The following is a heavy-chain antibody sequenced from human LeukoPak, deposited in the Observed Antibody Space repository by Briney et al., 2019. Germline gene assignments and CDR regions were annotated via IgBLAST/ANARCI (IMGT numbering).Heavy chain of an antibody. Sequence: ASVKVSCKASGYTFTSYGISWVRQAPGQGLEWMGWISAYNGNTNYAQKLQGRVTMTRDTSTSTVYMELSSLRSEDTAVYYCARDFGVLSFDPWGQGTLVTVSS. J-gene: IGHJ5*02. CDR1: GYTFTSYG. CDR2: ISAYNGNT. CDR3: ARDFGVLSFDP. V-gene: IGHV1-18*01. D-gene: IGHD3-16*01.